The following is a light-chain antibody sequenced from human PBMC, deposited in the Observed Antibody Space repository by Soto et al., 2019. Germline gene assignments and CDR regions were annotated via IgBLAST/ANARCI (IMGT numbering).Light chain of an antibody. CDR2: GAS. Sequence: DIQMTQSPPSLSASVGDRVTITCRASQSISTYLNWYQQKPGRAPNLLIYGASSLQSGVPSRLTGSGSGTDFTLTISSLQPEDFATYHCQQSYSTPWTFGQGTKVEIK. CDR1: QSISTY. V-gene: IGKV1-39*01. J-gene: IGKJ1*01. CDR3: QQSYSTPWT.